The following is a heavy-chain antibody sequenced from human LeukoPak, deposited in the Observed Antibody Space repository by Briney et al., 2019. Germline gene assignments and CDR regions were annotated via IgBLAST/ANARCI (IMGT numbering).Heavy chain of an antibody. CDR1: GLNFTDYD. J-gene: IGHJ2*01. D-gene: IGHD3-10*01. CDR2: IWDDGSNK. Sequence: GGSLRLSCEASGLNFTDYDMDWVRLAPGKGPEGVAVIWDDGSNKYYAEPVKGRFTISRDISKNMLYLQMNSLRVDDTAVYYCAKGRGGQAWDFDLWGRGTLVTVSP. CDR3: AKGRGGQAWDFDL. V-gene: IGHV3-33*06.